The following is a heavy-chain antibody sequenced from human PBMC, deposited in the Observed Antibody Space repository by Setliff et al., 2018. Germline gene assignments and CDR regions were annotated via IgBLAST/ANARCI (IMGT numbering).Heavy chain of an antibody. CDR3: ARDSSTVTPGGDAFDI. D-gene: IGHD4-17*01. J-gene: IGHJ3*02. Sequence: PGGSLRLSCAASGFSFSSYAMHWVRQAPGKGLEYVSAISSNGGSTYYANSVKGRFTISRDNSKNTLYLQMGSLRAEDMAVYYCARDSSTVTPGGDAFDIWGRGTMVTVSS. V-gene: IGHV3-64*01. CDR2: ISSNGGST. CDR1: GFSFSSYA.